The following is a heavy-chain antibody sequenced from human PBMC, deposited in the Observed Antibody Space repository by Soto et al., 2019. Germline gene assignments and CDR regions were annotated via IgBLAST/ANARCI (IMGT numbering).Heavy chain of an antibody. J-gene: IGHJ4*02. V-gene: IGHV1-3*01. CDR1: GYTFTSYA. Sequence: GASVKVSCKASGYTFTSYAMHWVRQAPGQRLEWMGWINAGNGNTKYSQKFQGRVTITRDTSASTAYMELSSLRSEDTAVYYCARGIAAAGPFDYWGQXTLVTVSS. CDR3: ARGIAAAGPFDY. CDR2: INAGNGNT. D-gene: IGHD6-13*01.